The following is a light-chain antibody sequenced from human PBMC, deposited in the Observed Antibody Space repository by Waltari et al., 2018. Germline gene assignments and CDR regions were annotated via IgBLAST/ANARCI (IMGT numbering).Light chain of an antibody. CDR2: GAS. CDR1: QSISFS. CDR3: QQSYTTPLT. V-gene: IGKV1-39*01. J-gene: IGKJ4*01. Sequence: DLQMTQSPSSLSASVGDSVTISCRASQSISFSLNWYQQKLGQAPRLLIYGASSLQFGVPSKFSGSGSGTDFPLTISGLQPDDIATYYCQQSYTTPLTFGGGTKVEIK.